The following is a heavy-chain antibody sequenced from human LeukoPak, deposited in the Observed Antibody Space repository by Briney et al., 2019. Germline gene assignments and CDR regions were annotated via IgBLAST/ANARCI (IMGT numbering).Heavy chain of an antibody. Sequence: PSETLSLTCTVSGGSISSYYWTWIRQSPGTGLEWIGYISHIGRTNYNPSLKSRVTISIDTSKNQFSLKLRSVTAADTAVYYCARDLVTVTKGFDIWGQGTMVSVSS. CDR1: GGSISSYY. CDR2: ISHIGRT. V-gene: IGHV4-59*01. CDR3: ARDLVTVTKGFDI. J-gene: IGHJ3*02. D-gene: IGHD4-17*01.